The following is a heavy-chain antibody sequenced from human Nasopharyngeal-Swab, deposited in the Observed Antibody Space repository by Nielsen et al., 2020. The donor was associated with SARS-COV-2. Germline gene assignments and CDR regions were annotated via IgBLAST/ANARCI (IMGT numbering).Heavy chain of an antibody. V-gene: IGHV5-51*01. J-gene: IGHJ3*02. CDR3: ARRTVAYCGGDCYSVAFDI. CDR2: IYPGDSDT. D-gene: IGHD2-21*01. CDR1: GYSFTSYW. Sequence: GESLKISCKGSGYSFTSYWIGWVRQMPGKGLEWMGIIYPGDSDTRYSPSFQGQVTISADKSISTAYLQWSSLKASDTAMYYCARRTVAYCGGDCYSVAFDIRGQGTMVTVSS.